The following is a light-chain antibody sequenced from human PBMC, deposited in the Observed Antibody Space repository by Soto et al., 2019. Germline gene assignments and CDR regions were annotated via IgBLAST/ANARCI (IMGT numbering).Light chain of an antibody. V-gene: IGLV2-8*01. CDR2: EVS. CDR1: SXDVGGYNY. J-gene: IGLJ1*01. Sequence: QSALTQPPSASGSPGQSVTISCTGTSXDVGGYNYVSWYQQHPGKAPKLMIYEVSKRPSGVPDRFSGSKSGNTASLTVSGLQAEDEADYYCSSYAGSNNFKVFGTGTRAPS. CDR3: SSYAGSNNFKV.